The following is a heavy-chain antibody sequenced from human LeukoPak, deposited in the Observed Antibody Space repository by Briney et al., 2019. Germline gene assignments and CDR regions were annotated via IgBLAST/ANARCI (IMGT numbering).Heavy chain of an antibody. CDR1: GFTFSSYG. CDR2: ISYDGSNK. V-gene: IGHV3-30*18. CDR3: AKKNIDYGDYEGAFDI. J-gene: IGHJ3*02. D-gene: IGHD4-17*01. Sequence: GGSLRLSCAASGFTFSSYGMHWVRQAPGKGLECVAFISYDGSNKGYADCVKGRLSLSRANSKKTLYLQMNSMRAEDTAVYYCAKKNIDYGDYEGAFDIWGQGTMVTVSS.